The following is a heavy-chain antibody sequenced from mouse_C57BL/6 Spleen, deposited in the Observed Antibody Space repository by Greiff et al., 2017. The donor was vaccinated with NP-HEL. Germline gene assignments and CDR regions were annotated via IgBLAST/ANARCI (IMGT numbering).Heavy chain of an antibody. Sequence: QVQLKESGAELVKPGASVKISCKASGYAFSSYWMNWVKQRPGTGLEWIGQIYPGDGDTNYNGKFKGKATLTADKSSSTAYMQLSSLTSEDSAVYFCAIDDYDALFDYWGQGTTLTVSS. J-gene: IGHJ2*01. CDR3: AIDDYDALFDY. CDR2: IYPGDGDT. CDR1: GYAFSSYW. D-gene: IGHD2-4*01. V-gene: IGHV1-80*01.